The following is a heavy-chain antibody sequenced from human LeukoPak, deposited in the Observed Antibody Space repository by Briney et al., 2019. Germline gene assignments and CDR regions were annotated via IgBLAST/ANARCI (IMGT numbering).Heavy chain of an antibody. CDR2: INPSDGST. D-gene: IGHD3-10*01. CDR1: GYTFTSYY. V-gene: IGHV1-46*01. Sequence: ASVKVSCKASGYTFTSYYVHWVRQAPGQGLEWMGIINPSDGSTRHAQNFQGRVTMTRDTSTSTIYMELSSLRSEDTAVYYCARDHYAMARGTMGVYWGQGTLVTVSS. J-gene: IGHJ4*02. CDR3: ARDHYAMARGTMGVY.